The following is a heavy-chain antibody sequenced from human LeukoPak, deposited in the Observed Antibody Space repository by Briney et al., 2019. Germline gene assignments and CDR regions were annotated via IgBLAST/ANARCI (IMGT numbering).Heavy chain of an antibody. CDR3: ARDYDSSGPLDY. V-gene: IGHV1-69*13. J-gene: IGHJ4*02. D-gene: IGHD3-22*01. CDR1: GGTFSSYA. CDR2: IIPIFGTA. Sequence: ASVKVSCKASGGTFSSYAISWVRQAPGQGLEWMGGIIPIFGTANYAQKFQGRVTITADESTSTAYMELSSLRSEDTAVYYCARDYDSSGPLDYWGQGTLATVSS.